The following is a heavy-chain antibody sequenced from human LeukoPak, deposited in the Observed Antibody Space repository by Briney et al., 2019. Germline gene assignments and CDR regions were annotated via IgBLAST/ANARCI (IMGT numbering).Heavy chain of an antibody. Sequence: ASVKVSCKASGYTFTGYYMHWVRQAPGQGLEWMGWINPNSGGTNYAQKFQGRVTMTRDTSISTAYMELSRLRSDDTAVYYCASSYDYVWGSYRHTPNWFDPWGQGTLVTVSS. V-gene: IGHV1-2*02. CDR1: GYTFTGYY. CDR2: INPNSGGT. J-gene: IGHJ5*02. CDR3: ASSYDYVWGSYRHTPNWFDP. D-gene: IGHD3-16*02.